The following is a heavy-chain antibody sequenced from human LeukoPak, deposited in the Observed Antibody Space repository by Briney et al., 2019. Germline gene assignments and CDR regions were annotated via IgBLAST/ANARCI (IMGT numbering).Heavy chain of an antibody. J-gene: IGHJ4*02. V-gene: IGHV4-30-4*08. CDR1: GGSISSGDYY. Sequence: SQTLSLTCTVSGGSISSGDYYWGWIRQPPGKGLEWIGYIYYSGSTYYNPSLKSRVTISVDTSKNQFSLKLSSVTAADTAVYYCARMNYGSGSYLDYWGQGTLVTVSS. CDR3: ARMNYGSGSYLDY. D-gene: IGHD3-10*01. CDR2: IYYSGST.